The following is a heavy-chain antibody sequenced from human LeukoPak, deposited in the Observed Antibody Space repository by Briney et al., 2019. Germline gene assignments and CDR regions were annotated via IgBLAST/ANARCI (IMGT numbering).Heavy chain of an antibody. Sequence: PGRSLRLSCAASGFTFDDYAMHWVRQAPGKGLEWVSGISWNSGSIGYADSVKGRFTISRDNAKNSLYLQMNSLRAEDTAVYYCARGIGHYDFYCDPWGQGTLVTVSS. CDR1: GFTFDDYA. J-gene: IGHJ5*02. CDR2: ISWNSGSI. CDR3: ARGIGHYDFYCDP. D-gene: IGHD3-3*01. V-gene: IGHV3-9*01.